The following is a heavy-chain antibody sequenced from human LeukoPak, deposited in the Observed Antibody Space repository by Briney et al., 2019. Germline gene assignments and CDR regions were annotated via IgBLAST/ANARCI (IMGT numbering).Heavy chain of an antibody. CDR3: ARYSVGANDY. Sequence: ASVKVSCKASGGTFSSYAISWVRQAPGQGLEWMGGIIPIFGTATYAQKFQGRVTMTRDTSISTAYMELSSLRSEDTAVYYCARYSVGANDYWGQGTLVTVSS. D-gene: IGHD2-15*01. J-gene: IGHJ4*02. CDR1: GGTFSSYA. V-gene: IGHV1-69*05. CDR2: IIPIFGTA.